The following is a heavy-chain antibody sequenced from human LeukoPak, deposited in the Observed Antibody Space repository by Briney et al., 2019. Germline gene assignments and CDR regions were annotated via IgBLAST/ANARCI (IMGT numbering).Heavy chain of an antibody. CDR2: IAPISGTP. J-gene: IGHJ3*01. Sequence: SVKVSCKASGGTFTHYVISWVRQAPGQGLEWMGGIAPISGTPMYAQRFQGRVTISADTSTYTAFMEMSSLTSEDTSMYYCAREGEYYSESGNLVDASDVWGQGTMVTVSA. D-gene: IGHD3-10*01. V-gene: IGHV1-69*06. CDR3: AREGEYYSESGNLVDASDV. CDR1: GGTFTHYV.